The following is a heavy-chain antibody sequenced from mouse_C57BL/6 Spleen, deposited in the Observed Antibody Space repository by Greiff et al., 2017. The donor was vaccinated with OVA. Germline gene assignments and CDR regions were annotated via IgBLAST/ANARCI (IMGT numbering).Heavy chain of an antibody. J-gene: IGHJ3*01. Sequence: VKLVESGPELVKPGASVKISCKASGYAFSSSWMNWVKQRPGKGLEWIGRLYPGDGDTNYNGKFKGKATLTADKSSSTAYMQLSSLTSEDSAVYFCAPNQAWFAYWGQGTQVTVSA. V-gene: IGHV1-82*01. CDR2: LYPGDGDT. CDR1: GYAFSSSW. CDR3: APNQAWFAY.